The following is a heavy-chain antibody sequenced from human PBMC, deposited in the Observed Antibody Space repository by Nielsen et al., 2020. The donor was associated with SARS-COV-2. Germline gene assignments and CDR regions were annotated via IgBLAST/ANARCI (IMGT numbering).Heavy chain of an antibody. V-gene: IGHV4-39*07. D-gene: IGHD3-10*01. CDR1: GGAISNSGYY. CDR3: ARDHNTLVRGVLWFDP. CDR2: VFQSGST. Sequence: SETLSLTCSVSGGAISNSGYYWAWIRQPPGKGLEWIGSVFQSGSTYYNVSLESRVTISVDTSRNQFSLKMTSVTAADTAVYYCARDHNTLVRGVLWFDPWGLGTLVTVSS. J-gene: IGHJ5*02.